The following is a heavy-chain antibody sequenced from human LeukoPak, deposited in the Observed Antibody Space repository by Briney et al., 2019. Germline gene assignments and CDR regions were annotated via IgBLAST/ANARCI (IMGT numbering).Heavy chain of an antibody. V-gene: IGHV3-30*14. Sequence: QPGSSLRLSCAASGFTFSSYATHWVRQAPGKGLEWVAVISYDGSNKYYADSVKGRFTISRDNSKNTLYLQMNSLRAEDTAVYYCAREKRGLHRYFDYWGQGTLVTVSS. CDR2: ISYDGSNK. J-gene: IGHJ4*02. D-gene: IGHD5-18*01. CDR1: GFTFSSYA. CDR3: AREKRGLHRYFDY.